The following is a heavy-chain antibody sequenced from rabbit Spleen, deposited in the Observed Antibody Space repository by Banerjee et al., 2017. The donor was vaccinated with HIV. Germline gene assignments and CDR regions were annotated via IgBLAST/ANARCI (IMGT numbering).Heavy chain of an antibody. J-gene: IGHJ4*01. V-gene: IGHV1S45*01. D-gene: IGHD4-1*01. CDR3: ARETSSGWGIVSFYFSL. CDR2: IYSGSSGDT. CDR1: GFSFSSRYY. Sequence: QEQLEESGGDLVKPEGSLTLTCTASGFSFSSRYYMCWVRQAPGKGLEWIACIYSGSSGDTYYASWAKGRITISKTSSTTVTLQMTSLTAADTATYFCARETSSGWGIVSFYFSLWGPGTLVTVS.